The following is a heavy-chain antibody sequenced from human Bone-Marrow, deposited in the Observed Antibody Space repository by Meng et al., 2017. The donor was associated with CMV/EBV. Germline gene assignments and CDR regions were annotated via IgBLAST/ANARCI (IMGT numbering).Heavy chain of an antibody. CDR3: ARSSLGYGGNMEFDF. CDR1: GGSFSGHA. D-gene: IGHD4-23*01. CDR2: VIPSLDTS. V-gene: IGHV1-69*05. Sequence: SGGSFSGHAISWGRQAPGQGLEWMGGVIPSLDTSNYSQKFQGRLAITTDDSMSTAYMELTGLRSEDTAVYYCARSSLGYGGNMEFDFWGQGTLVTVSS. J-gene: IGHJ4*02.